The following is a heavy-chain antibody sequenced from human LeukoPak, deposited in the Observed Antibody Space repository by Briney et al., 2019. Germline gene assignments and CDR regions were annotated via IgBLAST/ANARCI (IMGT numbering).Heavy chain of an antibody. CDR2: IIPIFGTA. J-gene: IGHJ6*02. Sequence: SVKVSCKASGGTFSSYAISWVRQAPGQGLEWMGGIIPIFGTANYAQKFQGRVTITADESTSTAYMELSSLRFEDTAVYYCARDRTGGNSNYYGMDVWGQGTTVTVSS. CDR1: GGTFSSYA. CDR3: ARDRTGGNSNYYGMDV. D-gene: IGHD4-23*01. V-gene: IGHV1-69*13.